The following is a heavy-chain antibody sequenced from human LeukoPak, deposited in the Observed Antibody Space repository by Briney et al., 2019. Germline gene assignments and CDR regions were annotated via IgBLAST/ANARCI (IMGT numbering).Heavy chain of an antibody. V-gene: IGHV4-4*02. CDR1: GYSISPCNW. CDR2: IYHSGNT. Sequence: SETLSLTCAVSGYSISPCNWLNWVRQPPGKGLGWIGVIYHSGNTNYNPSLKSRVTISIDKSKNHFSLNLSSVTAADTAVYFCARSPSGSSSRWFDAWGQGTLVTVSS. D-gene: IGHD6-6*01. J-gene: IGHJ5*02. CDR3: ARSPSGSSSRWFDA.